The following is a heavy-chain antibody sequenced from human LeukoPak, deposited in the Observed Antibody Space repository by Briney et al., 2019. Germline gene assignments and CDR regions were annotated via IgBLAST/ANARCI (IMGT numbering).Heavy chain of an antibody. CDR1: GFTFSSYW. CDR2: IRYDGSNK. CDR3: AKDFSSGPIAEYYFDY. Sequence: PGGSLRLSCAASGFTFSSYWMSWVRQAPGKGLEWVAFIRYDGSNKYYADSVKGRFTISRDNSKNTLYLQMNSLRAEDTAVYYCAKDFSSGPIAEYYFDYWGQGTLVTVSS. D-gene: IGHD6-19*01. J-gene: IGHJ4*02. V-gene: IGHV3-30*02.